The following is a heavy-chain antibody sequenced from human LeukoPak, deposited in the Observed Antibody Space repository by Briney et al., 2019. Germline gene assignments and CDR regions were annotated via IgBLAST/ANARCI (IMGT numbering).Heavy chain of an antibody. CDR3: GRVPSTLFDFWSAYVIDY. CDR2: ISAYNGNT. CDR1: GYTFTGYY. Sequence: ASVKVSCKASGYTFTGYYMHWVRQAPGQGLEWMGWISAYNGNTNYAQNLQGRVTMTTDTSTSTAYMELRSLRSDDTAVFYCGRVPSTLFDFWSAYVIDYWGQGTLVTVSS. V-gene: IGHV1-18*04. D-gene: IGHD3-3*01. J-gene: IGHJ4*02.